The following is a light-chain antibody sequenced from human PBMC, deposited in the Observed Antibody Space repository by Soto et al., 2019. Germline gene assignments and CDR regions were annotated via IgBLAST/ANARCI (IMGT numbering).Light chain of an antibody. V-gene: IGLV2-14*01. CDR1: SSDACGYNY. CDR3: SAYTSSSTHVV. Sequence: QSALTQPAYVSGSPGQSITIACTGTSSDACGYNYVSWYQQHPGKAPKLMIYEVSTRPSGVSKRFSGSKSGNTASLTISGLQAEDEADYYCSAYTSSSTHVVFCGGTTLTVL. J-gene: IGLJ2*01. CDR2: EVS.